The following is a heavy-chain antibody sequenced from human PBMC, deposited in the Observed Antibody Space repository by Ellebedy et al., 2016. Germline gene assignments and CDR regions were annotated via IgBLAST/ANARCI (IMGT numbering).Heavy chain of an antibody. V-gene: IGHV4-39*01. CDR1: GDSISSTSFY. CDR2: MYKWRKT. J-gene: IGHJ5*02. D-gene: IGHD6-13*01. CDR3: AKTGGLAAATTWFDP. Sequence: SETLALTXTVSGDSISSTSFYGVWIRQHEGKGLEWIGRMYKWRKTYYNASLKSRVPISVDQSKNRISLKLRAVTAAATALYYCAKTGGLAAATTWFDPWGQGTLVIVSS.